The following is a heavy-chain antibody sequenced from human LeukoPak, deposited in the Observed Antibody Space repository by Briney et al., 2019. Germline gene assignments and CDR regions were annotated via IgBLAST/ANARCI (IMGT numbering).Heavy chain of an antibody. CDR2: IDHSGST. V-gene: IGHV4-34*08. Sequence: PSETLSLTCAVFDLNMIGYYWSWIRQPPGKGLEWIGEIDHSGSTTYNPSLKGWVSISIDTSRNQFYLTANSVSAADTAVYYCALVVYHSGRPGPWGQGTPVTVSS. CDR3: ALVVYHSGRPGP. CDR1: DLNMIGYY. D-gene: IGHD1-14*01. J-gene: IGHJ5*02.